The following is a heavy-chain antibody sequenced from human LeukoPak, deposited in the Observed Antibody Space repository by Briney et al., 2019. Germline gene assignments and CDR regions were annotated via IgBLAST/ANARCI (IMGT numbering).Heavy chain of an antibody. D-gene: IGHD3-9*01. J-gene: IGHJ4*02. V-gene: IGHV4-34*01. CDR3: ARVRRMVYYDILTDYSYYFDY. CDR2: INHSGST. CDR1: GGSFSGYY. Sequence: SETLSLTCAVYGGSFSGYYWSWIRQPPGKGLEWIGEINHSGSTNYNPSLKSRVTISVDTSKNQFSLKLSSVTAADTAVYYCARVRRMVYYDILTDYSYYFDYWGQGTLVTVSS.